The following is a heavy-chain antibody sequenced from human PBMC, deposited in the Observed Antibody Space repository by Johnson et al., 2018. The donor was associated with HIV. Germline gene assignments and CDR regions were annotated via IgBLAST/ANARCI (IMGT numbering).Heavy chain of an antibody. CDR2: ISYDGSNK. J-gene: IGHJ3*02. D-gene: IGHD6-19*01. V-gene: IGHV3-30*03. CDR1: GFTFSSYG. Sequence: QVQLVESGGGVVQPGRSLRLSCAASGFTFSSYGMHWVRQAPGKGLEWVAVISYDGSNKYYADSVKGRFTISRDNSKNTLYLQTNSLRVEDTAVYYCARDREYGLAWGWALDIWGQGTMVTMSS. CDR3: ARDREYGLAWGWALDI.